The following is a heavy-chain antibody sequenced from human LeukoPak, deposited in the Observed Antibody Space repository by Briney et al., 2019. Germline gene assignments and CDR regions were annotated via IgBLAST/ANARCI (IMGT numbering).Heavy chain of an antibody. Sequence: GGSLRLSCAASGFTFSTFSMNWVRQAPGKGLEWVSSISSSSYIYYADSVKGRFTISRDNAKNSLYLQMNSLRAEDTAVYYCARDRYCSSTSCPNLDYGMDVWGQGTTVTVSS. D-gene: IGHD2-2*01. J-gene: IGHJ6*02. CDR2: ISSSSYI. CDR1: GFTFSTFS. CDR3: ARDRYCSSTSCPNLDYGMDV. V-gene: IGHV3-21*01.